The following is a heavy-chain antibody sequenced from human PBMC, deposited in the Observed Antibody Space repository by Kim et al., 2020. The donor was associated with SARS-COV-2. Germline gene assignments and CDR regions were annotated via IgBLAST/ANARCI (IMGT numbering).Heavy chain of an antibody. CDR1: GGSFSGYY. J-gene: IGHJ5*02. V-gene: IGHV4-34*01. CDR2: INHSGST. CDR3: ARKTYYYDSSGYPYRSWFDP. D-gene: IGHD3-22*01. Sequence: SETLSLTCAVYGGSFSGYYWSWIRQPPGKGLEWIGEINHSGSTNYNPSLKSRVTISVDTSKNQFSLKLSPVTAADTAVYYCARKTYYYDSSGYPYRSWFDPWGQGTLVTVSS.